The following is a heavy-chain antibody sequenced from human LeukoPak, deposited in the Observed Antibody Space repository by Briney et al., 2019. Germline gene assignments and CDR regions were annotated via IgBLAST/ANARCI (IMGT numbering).Heavy chain of an antibody. Sequence: PGGSLRLSCVASGFPFDRYWMSWVRQAPGKGVEWVANIKHDGSEKKFVDSVKGGFTISRDNAENSLFLQMNSLRADDTAVYFCARQPIYEAYFDFWGREPWSPSPQ. J-gene: IGHJ4*02. CDR2: IKHDGSEK. CDR1: GFPFDRYW. V-gene: IGHV3-7*01. CDR3: ARQPIYEAYFDF. D-gene: IGHD3-16*01.